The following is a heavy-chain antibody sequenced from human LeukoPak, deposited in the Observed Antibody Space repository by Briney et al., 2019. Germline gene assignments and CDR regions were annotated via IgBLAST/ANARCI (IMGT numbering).Heavy chain of an antibody. J-gene: IGHJ4*02. Sequence: LTGGSLRLSCVTSGFNFDDYAMHWVRQAPGKGLEWVSGISWNSGVIDYADSVQGRFTVSRDNAKNSLYLEMSSLRAEDTALYFCAKGGHYYASAGFTYFDYWGQGILDTVSS. V-gene: IGHV3-9*01. CDR3: AKGGHYYASAGFTYFDY. CDR1: GFNFDDYA. D-gene: IGHD3-22*01. CDR2: ISWNSGVI.